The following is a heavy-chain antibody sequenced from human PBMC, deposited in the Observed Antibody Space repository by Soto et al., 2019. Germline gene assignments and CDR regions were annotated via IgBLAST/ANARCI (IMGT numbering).Heavy chain of an antibody. Sequence: ESGGGVVQPGRSLRLSCAASGFTFSSLAMHWVRQAPGKGLEWVAVISSDGGNKYYADSVKGRFTISRDNSKNTLSLQMDSLRPEDTAIYYCARKWRITGATGRTNLDYFDYWGQGTLVTVSS. V-gene: IGHV3-30-3*01. J-gene: IGHJ4*02. CDR2: ISSDGGNK. CDR1: GFTFSSLA. CDR3: ARKWRITGATGRTNLDYFDY. D-gene: IGHD1-20*01.